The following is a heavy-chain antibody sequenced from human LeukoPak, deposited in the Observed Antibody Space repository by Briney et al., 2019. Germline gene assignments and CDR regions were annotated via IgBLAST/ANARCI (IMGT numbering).Heavy chain of an antibody. Sequence: PGGSLRLSCAASGFTFSTYWMSWVRQAPGKGLEWVANINQDGGEKYYVDSVKGRFTISRDNAKNSLYLQMNSLRAEDTAVYYCASISSPNDYWGQGTLVTVSS. CDR2: INQDGGEK. CDR1: GFTFSTYW. D-gene: IGHD3-10*01. V-gene: IGHV3-7*01. CDR3: ASISSPNDY. J-gene: IGHJ4*02.